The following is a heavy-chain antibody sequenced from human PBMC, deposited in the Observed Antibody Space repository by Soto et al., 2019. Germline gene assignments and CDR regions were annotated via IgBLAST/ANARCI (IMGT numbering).Heavy chain of an antibody. CDR2: ISYDGSNK. J-gene: IGHJ4*02. Sequence: GGSLRLSCAASGFTFSSYGMHWVRQAPGKGLEWVAVISYDGSNKYYADSVKGRFTISRDNSKNTLYLQMNSLRAEDTAVYYCAKDWSHVVVVAASLDYWGQGTLVTVSS. V-gene: IGHV3-30*18. CDR3: AKDWSHVVVVAASLDY. D-gene: IGHD2-15*01. CDR1: GFTFSSYG.